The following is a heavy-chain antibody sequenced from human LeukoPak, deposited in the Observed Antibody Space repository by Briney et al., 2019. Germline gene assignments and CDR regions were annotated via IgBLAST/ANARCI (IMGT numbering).Heavy chain of an antibody. Sequence: GGSLRLSCAASGFTFSSYAMLWVRQAPGKGLEYVSAISSNGGSTYYAHSVKGRFTISRDNSKNTLYLQMGSLRAEDMAMYYCARDLLRYCSSTSCYGMVDWGQGTLVTVSS. J-gene: IGHJ4*02. V-gene: IGHV3-64*01. CDR3: ARDLLRYCSSTSCYGMVD. D-gene: IGHD2-2*01. CDR2: ISSNGGST. CDR1: GFTFSSYA.